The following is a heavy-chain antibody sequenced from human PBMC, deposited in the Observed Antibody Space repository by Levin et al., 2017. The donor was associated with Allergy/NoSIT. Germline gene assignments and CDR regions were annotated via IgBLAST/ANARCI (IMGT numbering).Heavy chain of an antibody. V-gene: IGHV1-69*13. J-gene: IGHJ4*02. CDR3: ARVRVDNWNYDVWRGDFDY. CDR1: GGTFSSYA. Sequence: SVKVSCKASGGTFSSYAISWVRQAPGQGLEWMGGIIPIFGTANYAQKFQGRVTITADESTSTAYMELSSLRSEDTAVYYCARVRVDNWNYDVWRGDFDYWGQGTLVTVSS. CDR2: IIPIFGTA. D-gene: IGHD1-7*01.